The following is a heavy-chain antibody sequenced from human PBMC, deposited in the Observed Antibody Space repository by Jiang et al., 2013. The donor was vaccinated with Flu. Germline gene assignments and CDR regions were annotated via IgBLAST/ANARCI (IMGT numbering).Heavy chain of an antibody. CDR1: GVSISSYY. V-gene: IGHV4-59*01. Sequence: LLKPSETPSLTCIVSGVSISSYYWSWIRQPPGKGLEWIGYISHSGSTDYNPSLKSRVTMSVDSPRNQFSLNLRSMTAADTAVYYCARLSDGSPYWYFDLWGRGTLVTVSS. CDR2: ISHSGST. CDR3: ARLSDGSPYWYFDL. J-gene: IGHJ2*01. D-gene: IGHD2-15*01.